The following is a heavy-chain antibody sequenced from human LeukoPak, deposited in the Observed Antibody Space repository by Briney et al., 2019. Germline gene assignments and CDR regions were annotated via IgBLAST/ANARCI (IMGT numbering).Heavy chain of an antibody. CDR1: GYTFTSYY. CDR2: INPSGGST. CDR3: ARDRSANWIRSSGWYDGFYYYYGMDV. Sequence: GASVKVSCKASGYTFTSYYMHWVRQAPGQGLEWMGIINPSGGSTSYAQKFQGRVTMTRDTSTSTVYMELSSLRSEDTAVYYCARDRSANWIRSSGWYDGFYYYYGMDVWGQGTTVTVSS. D-gene: IGHD6-19*01. J-gene: IGHJ6*02. V-gene: IGHV1-46*01.